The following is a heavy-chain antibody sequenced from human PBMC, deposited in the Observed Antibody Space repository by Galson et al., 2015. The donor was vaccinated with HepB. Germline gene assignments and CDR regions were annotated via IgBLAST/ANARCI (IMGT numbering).Heavy chain of an antibody. D-gene: IGHD3-22*01. CDR2: ISYDGSNK. V-gene: IGHV3-30*18. CDR1: GFTFSSYG. J-gene: IGHJ4*02. Sequence: SLRLSCAASGFTFSSYGMHWVRQAPGKGLEWVAVISYDGSNKYYADSVKGRFTISRDNSKNTLYLQMNSLRAEDTAVYYCTKNYDSSDYYFDYWGQGTLVTVSS. CDR3: TKNYDSSDYYFDY.